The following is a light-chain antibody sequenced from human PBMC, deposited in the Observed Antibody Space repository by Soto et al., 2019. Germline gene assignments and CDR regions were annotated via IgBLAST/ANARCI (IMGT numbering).Light chain of an antibody. CDR1: QTLLNSSNNKNY. Sequence: DTVMTQSPDSLAVSLGERATINCKSSQTLLNSSNNKNYLAWYQQKPGQPPKLLIYWASTRESGVLDRFSGSGSGTDFTLTINSLQAEDVAVYYCQQYFSAPFTFGQGTKLEIK. V-gene: IGKV4-1*01. J-gene: IGKJ2*01. CDR2: WAS. CDR3: QQYFSAPFT.